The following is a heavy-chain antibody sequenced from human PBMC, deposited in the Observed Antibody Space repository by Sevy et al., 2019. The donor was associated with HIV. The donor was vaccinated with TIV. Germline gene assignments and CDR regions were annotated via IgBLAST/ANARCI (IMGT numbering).Heavy chain of an antibody. CDR2: IGSGGGA. Sequence: GGSLRLSCGASGFTFSSYDMPWVRPAAGKGLEWVSGIGSGGGAYYPGSVKGRFTISRENAKNSLYLQMNSLRAGDTAVYYCARSGGYSDYGMDVWGQGTTVTVSS. CDR3: ARSGGYSDYGMDV. J-gene: IGHJ6*02. V-gene: IGHV3-13*01. D-gene: IGHD5-12*01. CDR1: GFTFSSYD.